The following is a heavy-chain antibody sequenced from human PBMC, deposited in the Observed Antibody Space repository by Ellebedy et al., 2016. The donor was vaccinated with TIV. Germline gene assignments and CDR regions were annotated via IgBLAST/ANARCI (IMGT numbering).Heavy chain of an antibody. Sequence: GESLKISXAASGFTFDDYAMHWVRQAPGKGLEWVSLISWDGGSTYYADSVKGRFTISRDNSKNSLYLQMNSLRAEDTALYYCATLEMPFDYWGQGTLVTVSS. CDR1: GFTFDDYA. J-gene: IGHJ4*02. CDR2: ISWDGGST. D-gene: IGHD5-24*01. V-gene: IGHV3-43D*03. CDR3: ATLEMPFDY.